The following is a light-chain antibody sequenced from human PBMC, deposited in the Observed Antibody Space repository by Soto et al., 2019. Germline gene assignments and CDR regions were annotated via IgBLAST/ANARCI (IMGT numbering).Light chain of an antibody. V-gene: IGKV1-39*01. CDR2: AAS. Sequence: DIQMTTSPASLSASVGDRVTITCRASQKINKDLNWYQQEPGKAPQLLIYAASTLQGGVPSRFSGSVSGTHFTLTISSLQPGDFATYFCQQSYSTPWTFGQGTIVDIK. CDR3: QQSYSTPWT. CDR1: QKINKD. J-gene: IGKJ1*01.